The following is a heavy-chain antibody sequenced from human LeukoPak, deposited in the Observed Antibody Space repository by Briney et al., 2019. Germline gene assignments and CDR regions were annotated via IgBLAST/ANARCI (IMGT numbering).Heavy chain of an antibody. Sequence: PGGSLRLSCAASGFTFSSYAMHWVRQAPGKGLEWVAVISYDGSNKYYADSVKGRFTISRDNSKNTLYLQMNGLRAEDTAVYYCAKDAGDLYSSSSFDYWGQGTLVTVSS. CDR3: AKDAGDLYSSSSFDY. D-gene: IGHD6-6*01. V-gene: IGHV3-30-3*01. CDR1: GFTFSSYA. J-gene: IGHJ4*02. CDR2: ISYDGSNK.